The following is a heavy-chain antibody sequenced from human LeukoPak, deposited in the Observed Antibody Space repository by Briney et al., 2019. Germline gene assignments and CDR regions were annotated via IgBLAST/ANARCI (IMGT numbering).Heavy chain of an antibody. CDR2: ISANNGDT. D-gene: IGHD1-1*01. V-gene: IGHV1-18*01. J-gene: IGHJ4*02. CDR3: ARESHETREDY. CDR1: GYTFTIYG. Sequence: ASVKVSCKASGYTFTIYGISWVRQAPGQGLEWMGWISANNGDTDYPPKLQDRVTMTTDTYTSTAYMELRSLRSDDTAMYYCARESHETREDYWGQGTLVTVSS.